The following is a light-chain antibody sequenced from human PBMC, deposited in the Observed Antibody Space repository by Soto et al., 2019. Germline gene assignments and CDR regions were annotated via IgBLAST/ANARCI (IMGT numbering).Light chain of an antibody. Sequence: QSALTQPASVSGSPGQSITISCTATISDVSDYRYVSWYQQHPGKVPKLIIYEVNNRPSGISNRFSGSKSGNTASLSISGLQAEDEADYYCTSYTGDTTYVFGPGTKVTVL. J-gene: IGLJ1*01. CDR2: EVN. V-gene: IGLV2-14*01. CDR3: TSYTGDTTYV. CDR1: ISDVSDYRY.